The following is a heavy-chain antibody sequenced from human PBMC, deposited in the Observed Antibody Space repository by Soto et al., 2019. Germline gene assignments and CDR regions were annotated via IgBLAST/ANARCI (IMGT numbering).Heavy chain of an antibody. J-gene: IGHJ4*02. CDR1: GFTFSDYY. CDR3: ARLRKPDPGYSYGPTDY. CDR2: ISNSGSTI. V-gene: IGHV3-11*01. D-gene: IGHD5-18*01. Sequence: QVQLVESGGGLVKPGGSLRLSCAASGFTFSDYYMSWIRQAPGKGLEWVSYISNSGSTINYADSVEGRFTISRDNAKNSLYLQTNSLRAEDTAVYYCARLRKPDPGYSYGPTDYWGQGTLVTVSS.